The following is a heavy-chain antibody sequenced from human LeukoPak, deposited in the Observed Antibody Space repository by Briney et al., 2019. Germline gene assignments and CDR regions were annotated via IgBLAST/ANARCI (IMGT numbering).Heavy chain of an antibody. CDR3: ARDPASSSWPTYNWFDP. CDR2: INPNSGGT. CDR1: GYTFTGYY. J-gene: IGHJ5*02. V-gene: IGHV1-2*02. D-gene: IGHD6-13*01. Sequence: ASVRVSCKASGYTFTGYYMHWVRQAPGQGLEWMGWINPNSGGTNYAQKFQGRVTMTRDTSISTAYMELSRLRSDDTAVYCCARDPASSSWPTYNWFDPWGQGTLVTVSS.